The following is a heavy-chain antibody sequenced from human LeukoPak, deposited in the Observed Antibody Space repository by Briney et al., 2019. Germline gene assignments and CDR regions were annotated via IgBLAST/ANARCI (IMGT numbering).Heavy chain of an antibody. CDR3: ARIRAGADNFAS. D-gene: IGHD3-10*01. CDR2: INPSGGST. CDR1: GYTFTSYY. Sequence: ASVKVSCKASGYTFTSYYMHWVRQAPGQGLEWMGIINPSGGSTGYAQKFQGRATMTRDTSTSTVYMELSSLRSEDTAVYYCARIRAGADNFASWGQGTLLTFPS. J-gene: IGHJ4*02. V-gene: IGHV1-46*01.